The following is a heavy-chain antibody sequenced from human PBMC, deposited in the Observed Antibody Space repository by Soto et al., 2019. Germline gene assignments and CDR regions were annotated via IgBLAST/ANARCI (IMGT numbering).Heavy chain of an antibody. CDR1: GYTFTSYN. J-gene: IGHJ4*02. D-gene: IGHD5-18*01. Sequence: ASVNISCKASGYTFTSYNINWVRQVAGQGLEWMGYMNPNSGTTGYAQKFQDRITLTRDTSTTTAYMELNSLTSDDTAMYFCVRYGVAANYWGQETKVT. CDR2: MNPNSGTT. CDR3: VRYGVAANY. V-gene: IGHV1-8*02.